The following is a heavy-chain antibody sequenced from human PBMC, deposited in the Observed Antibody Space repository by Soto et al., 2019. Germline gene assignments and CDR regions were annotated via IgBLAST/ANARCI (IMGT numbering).Heavy chain of an antibody. CDR3: ARAPRLTQLSA. V-gene: IGHV1-3*01. D-gene: IGHD1-1*01. CDR2: INGVNGNT. J-gene: IGHJ5*02. Sequence: QVQLVQSGAEVKKAGASIRISCKASGYTFSTSGMHWVRQAPGQGLEWVGWINGVNGNTKYSQKFPDRVTITRDSSASTAYMELSGLTSEDTGVFYCARAPRLTQLSAWGQGTQVIVSS. CDR1: GYTFSTSG.